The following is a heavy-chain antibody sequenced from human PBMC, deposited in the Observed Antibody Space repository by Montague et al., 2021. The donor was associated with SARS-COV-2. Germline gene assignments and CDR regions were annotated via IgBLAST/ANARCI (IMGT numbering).Heavy chain of an antibody. CDR2: INHGGST. CDR1: GTSFSGYY. J-gene: IGHJ6*03. CDR3: PRLGDGVVPSPILGVGPYYSYYYMDV. V-gene: IGHV4-34*01. D-gene: IGHD3-10*01. Sequence: SETLSLTCAVHGTSFSGYYWNWIRQPPGKGLEWIGEINHGGSTKYSPSLKSRLTISADTSKNQFSLKLTSVAAADTAVYYCPRLGDGVVPSPILGVGPYYSYYYMDVWGRGTPVTVSS.